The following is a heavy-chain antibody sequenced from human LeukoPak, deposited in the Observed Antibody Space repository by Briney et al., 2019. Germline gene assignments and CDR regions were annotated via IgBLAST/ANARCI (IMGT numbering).Heavy chain of an antibody. CDR2: ISHSGNT. CDR1: DYSISSGNF. Sequence: PSETLSLTCTVSDYSISSGNFWGWIRQPPGKGLEWIGSISHSGNTYYTPSLKSRVTLSVHTSKNQFSLKLSSVTAADTAVYYCARLRGLLWFGGPYYMDVWGKGTTVTVSS. D-gene: IGHD3-10*01. CDR3: ARLRGLLWFGGPYYMDV. J-gene: IGHJ6*03. V-gene: IGHV4-38-2*02.